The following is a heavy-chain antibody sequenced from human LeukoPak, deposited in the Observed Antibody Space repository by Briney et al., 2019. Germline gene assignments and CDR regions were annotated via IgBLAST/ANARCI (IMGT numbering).Heavy chain of an antibody. CDR1: GFTFSTFA. D-gene: IGHD3-3*01. J-gene: IGHJ4*02. CDR3: ARVTSLGNYDFWSGYYLGPYDY. V-gene: IGHV3-21*01. CDR2: IFPSGGEI. Sequence: GGSLRLSCAASGFTFSTFAMIWVRQPPGKGLEWVSSIFPSGGEIHYADSVKGRFTISRDNAKNSLYLQMNSLRAEDTAVYYCARVTSLGNYDFWSGYYLGPYDYWGQGTLVTVSS.